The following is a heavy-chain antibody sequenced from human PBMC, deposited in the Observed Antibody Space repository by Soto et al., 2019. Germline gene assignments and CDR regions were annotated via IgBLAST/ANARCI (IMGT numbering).Heavy chain of an antibody. CDR3: AKDTAAYGDYDLFFFDY. V-gene: IGHV3-30*18. D-gene: IGHD4-17*01. J-gene: IGHJ4*02. Sequence: GGSLRLSCAASGFTFSSYGMHWVRQAPGKGLEWVAVISYDGSNKYYADSVKGRFTISRDNSKNTLYLQMNSLRAEDTAVYYCAKDTAAYGDYDLFFFDYWGQGTLVTVSS. CDR2: ISYDGSNK. CDR1: GFTFSSYG.